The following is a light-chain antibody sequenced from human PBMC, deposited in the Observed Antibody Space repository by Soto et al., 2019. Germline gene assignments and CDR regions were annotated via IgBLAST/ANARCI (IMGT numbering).Light chain of an antibody. J-gene: IGLJ1*01. CDR1: SSNIGSNT. Sequence: QSALTQPPSASGTPGQRVTISCSGSSSNIGSNTVNWYQQLPGTAPKLLIYSNNQRPSGVPDRFSGSKSGTSASLAISGLQSEDDADYYCAAWDASLTAEVFGTGTKVTVL. CDR2: SNN. V-gene: IGLV1-44*01. CDR3: AAWDASLTAEV.